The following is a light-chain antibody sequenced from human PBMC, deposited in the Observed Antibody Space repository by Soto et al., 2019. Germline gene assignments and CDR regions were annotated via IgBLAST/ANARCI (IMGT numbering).Light chain of an antibody. J-gene: IGKJ1*01. Sequence: QVRQSLAIKSAEKGGGGNMSCPASQSISSWLAWYQQKPGKAPNLLIYEVSTLHSGVPSRFSGSGSGTEFTLTISGLRPDDFATYYCQDYSGVRATFGQGTKLDIK. CDR2: EVS. CDR3: QDYSGVRAT. CDR1: QSISSW. V-gene: IGKV1-5*03.